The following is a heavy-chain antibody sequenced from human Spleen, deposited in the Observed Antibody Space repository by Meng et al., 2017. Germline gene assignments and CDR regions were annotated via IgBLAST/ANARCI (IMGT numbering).Heavy chain of an antibody. J-gene: IGHJ4*02. CDR3: ARGKTYYHDSSGYSFLGFFDL. D-gene: IGHD3-22*01. CDR2: INPKSGDT. Sequence: ASVKVSCKPSGYNFPDYYIHWVRRAPGQGLEWMGRINPKSGDTHYAQKFQARVTMTRATSISTVYMELSRLRSDDTAVYYCARGKTYYHDSSGYSFLGFFDLWGQGTLVTVSS. V-gene: IGHV1-2*06. CDR1: GYNFPDYY.